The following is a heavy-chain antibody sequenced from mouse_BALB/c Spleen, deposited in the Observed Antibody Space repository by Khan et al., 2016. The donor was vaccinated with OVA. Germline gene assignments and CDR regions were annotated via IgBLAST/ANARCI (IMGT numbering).Heavy chain of an antibody. J-gene: IGHJ4*01. CDR2: IDPKNGVT. CDR3: ARDAGRY. Sequence: SGPERVKPGAAGKMSCKTSGYTCTEYTLHWVKQSHGKSLEGIGVIDPKNGVTSYNQKCKGKATLTVDKSSSTAYMEFRSLTSEDSAVYYCARDAGRYWGQGTSVTVSS. V-gene: IGHV1-22*01. D-gene: IGHD3-3*01. CDR1: GYTCTEYT.